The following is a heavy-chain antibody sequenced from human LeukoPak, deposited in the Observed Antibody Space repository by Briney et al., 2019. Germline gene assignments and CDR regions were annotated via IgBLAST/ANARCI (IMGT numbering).Heavy chain of an antibody. D-gene: IGHD2-2*02. J-gene: IGHJ3*02. CDR3: ARDPVGYCSSTSCYMGAFDI. CDR2: IYYSGST. CDR1: GGSISSGGYY. Sequence: SETLSLTCTVSGGSISSGGYYWSWIRQHPGKGLEWIGYIYYSGSTYYNPSLKSRVTISVDTSKNQFSLKLSSVTAADTAVYCCARDPVGYCSSTSCYMGAFDIWGQGTMVTVSS. V-gene: IGHV4-31*03.